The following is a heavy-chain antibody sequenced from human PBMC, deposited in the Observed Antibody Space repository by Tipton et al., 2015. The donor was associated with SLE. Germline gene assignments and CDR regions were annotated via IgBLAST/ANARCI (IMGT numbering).Heavy chain of an antibody. CDR1: EFTFSKYA. Sequence: SLRLSCAASEFTFSKYAMTWVRQAPGKGLEWVAFVRFDGSDTYYGDSVKGRFSISRDNAKNTLYLQMNSLRAEDTALYYCAKDRYCGGGTCYSSYFDYWGRGTLVTVSS. CDR2: VRFDGSDT. J-gene: IGHJ4*02. D-gene: IGHD2-15*01. V-gene: IGHV3-30*02. CDR3: AKDRYCGGGTCYSSYFDY.